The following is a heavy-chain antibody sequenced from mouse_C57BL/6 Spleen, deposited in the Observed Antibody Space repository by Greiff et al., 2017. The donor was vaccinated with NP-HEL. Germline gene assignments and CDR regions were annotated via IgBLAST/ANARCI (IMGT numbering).Heavy chain of an antibody. CDR3: ARSYGSSRGYFDV. Sequence: VQLQQPGAELVMPGASVKLSCKASGYTFTSYWMHWVKQRPGQGLEWIGEIDPSDSYTNYNQKFKGKSTLTVDKSSSTAYMQLSSLTSEDSAVYYCARSYGSSRGYFDVWGTGTTVTVSS. J-gene: IGHJ1*03. CDR1: GYTFTSYW. CDR2: IDPSDSYT. D-gene: IGHD1-1*01. V-gene: IGHV1-69*01.